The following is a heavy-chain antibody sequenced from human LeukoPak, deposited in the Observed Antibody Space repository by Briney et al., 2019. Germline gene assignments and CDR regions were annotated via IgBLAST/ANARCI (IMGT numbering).Heavy chain of an antibody. J-gene: IGHJ4*02. Sequence: ASVKVSCKTSGYTFSTYYMHWVRQAPRQGLEWLAIIHPTDGSTSYTQKIQGRVTMTRDTATGTVYLELSSLRSEDTAVYWCARANGGGLDYWGQGTLITVSS. D-gene: IGHD3-10*01. CDR2: IHPTDGST. CDR3: ARANGGGLDY. V-gene: IGHV1-46*01. CDR1: GYTFSTYY.